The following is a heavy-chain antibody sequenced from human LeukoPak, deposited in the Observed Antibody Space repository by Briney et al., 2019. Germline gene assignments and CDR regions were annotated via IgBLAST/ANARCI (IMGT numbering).Heavy chain of an antibody. V-gene: IGHV1-69*05. CDR3: ARAAPSGSYSFDY. D-gene: IGHD3-10*01. CDR2: IIPIFGTA. CDR1: LGTFSSYA. J-gene: IGHJ4*02. Sequence: GASVKVSCEDSLGTFSSYAISWVRQAPGQGLEWMGGIIPIFGTANYAQKFQGRVTITTDESTSTAYMELSSLRSEDTAVYYCARAAPSGSYSFDYWGQGTLVTVSS.